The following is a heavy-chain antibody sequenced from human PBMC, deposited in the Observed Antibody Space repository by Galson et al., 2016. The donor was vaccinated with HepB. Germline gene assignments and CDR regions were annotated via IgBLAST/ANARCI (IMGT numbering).Heavy chain of an antibody. CDR1: GGSISSSNYY. Sequence: SETLSLTCTVSGGSISSSNYYWGWIRQPPGKGLEWIGSIYYSGGTYYNPSLRSRVTISVDTSKNQFSLKLSSVTAADTAVYYCARGYSSGWTFDYWGQGTLVTVSS. D-gene: IGHD6-19*01. CDR3: ARGYSSGWTFDY. V-gene: IGHV4-39*01. J-gene: IGHJ4*02. CDR2: IYYSGGT.